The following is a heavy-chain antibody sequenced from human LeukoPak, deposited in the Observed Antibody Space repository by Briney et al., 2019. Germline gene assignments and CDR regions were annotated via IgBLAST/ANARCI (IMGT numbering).Heavy chain of an antibody. CDR2: INHSGST. J-gene: IGHJ4*02. Sequence: SETLSLTCAIYGGSFGTNYWGWIRQPPGKGLEWIGEINHSGSTNYNPSLKSRVTISLDTSKNQFSLKLRSVTAADTAVYYCAREADSWCSPFDYWGQGALVTVSS. V-gene: IGHV4-34*01. CDR3: AREADSWCSPFDY. CDR1: GGSFGTNY. D-gene: IGHD6-13*01.